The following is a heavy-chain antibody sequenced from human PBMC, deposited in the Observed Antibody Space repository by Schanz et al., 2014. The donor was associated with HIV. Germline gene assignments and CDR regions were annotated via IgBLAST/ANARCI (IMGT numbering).Heavy chain of an antibody. CDR2: MNPRSGNT. CDR1: GYTFSPND. D-gene: IGHD2-8*01. J-gene: IGHJ4*02. Sequence: QVQLVQSGAGVKKPGASVRVSCKASGYTFSPNDINWVRQASGQGLEWVGWMNPRSGNTGYAQKFQGRVTLTRNTSLTTAYMELSSLTSDDTAVYYCTRGARDCSNGVCGGTYFDYWGQGTLVTVSS. CDR3: TRGARDCSNGVCGGTYFDY. V-gene: IGHV1-8*02.